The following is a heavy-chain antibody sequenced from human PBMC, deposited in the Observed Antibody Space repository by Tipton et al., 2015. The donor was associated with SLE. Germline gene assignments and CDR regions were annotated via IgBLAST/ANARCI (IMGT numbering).Heavy chain of an antibody. CDR1: GFTFSSYA. V-gene: IGHV3-23*01. CDR2: ISGSGGST. CDR3: AKDRAVTDAFDI. D-gene: IGHD4-17*01. J-gene: IGHJ3*02. Sequence: SLRLSCAASGFTFSSYAMNWVRQAPGKGLEWVSAISGSGGSTYYADSVKGRFTISRDNSKDTLYMQMNSLRVDDTAMYYCAKDRAVTDAFDIWGQGTMVTVSS.